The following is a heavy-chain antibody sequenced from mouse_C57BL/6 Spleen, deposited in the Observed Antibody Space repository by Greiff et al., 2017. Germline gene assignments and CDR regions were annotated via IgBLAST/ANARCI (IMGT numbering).Heavy chain of an antibody. CDR1: GFTFTDYY. V-gene: IGHV7-3*01. Sequence: EVMLVESGGGLVQPGGSLSLSCAASGFTFTDYYMSWVRQPPGKALEWLGFIRNKANGYTTEYSASVKGLFTISRDNSQSILYLQMNALRAEASATYYCARSTVKDAMDYWGQGTSVTVSS. CDR2: IRNKANGYTT. CDR3: ARSTVKDAMDY. J-gene: IGHJ4*01. D-gene: IGHD1-1*01.